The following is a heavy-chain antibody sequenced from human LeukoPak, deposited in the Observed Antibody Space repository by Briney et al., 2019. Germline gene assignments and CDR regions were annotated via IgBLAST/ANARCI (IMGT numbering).Heavy chain of an antibody. CDR2: IKPNSGGT. J-gene: IGHJ5*02. CDR1: GYTVTGYY. Sequence: ASVKVSCKASGYTVTGYYMHWGGQAPGQGLEWMGWIKPNSGGTNYAQKVQGRVTMTRHTSISTAYRELSKVRADETSVEYCARDRGIAGSDLFDPWGQGTLVTVSA. D-gene: IGHD6-13*01. V-gene: IGHV1-2*02. CDR3: ARDRGIAGSDLFDP.